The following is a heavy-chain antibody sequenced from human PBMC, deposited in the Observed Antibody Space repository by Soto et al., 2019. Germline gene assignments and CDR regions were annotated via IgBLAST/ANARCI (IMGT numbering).Heavy chain of an antibody. Sequence: GASVKVSCKASGYTFTSYDINWVRQATGQGLEWMGWMNPNSGNTGYAQKFQGRVTMTRNTSISTAYMELSSLRSEDTAVYYCARPTVLRFLEWLSFPPNAGDAFDIWGQGTMVTVSS. V-gene: IGHV1-8*01. J-gene: IGHJ3*02. CDR1: GYTFTSYD. CDR3: ARPTVLRFLEWLSFPPNAGDAFDI. CDR2: MNPNSGNT. D-gene: IGHD3-3*01.